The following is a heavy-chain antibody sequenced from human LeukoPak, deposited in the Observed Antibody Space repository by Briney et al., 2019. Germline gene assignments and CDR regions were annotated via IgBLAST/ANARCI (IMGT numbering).Heavy chain of an antibody. CDR3: ARGGIAARPFFDY. V-gene: IGHV1-18*04. J-gene: IGHJ4*02. CDR2: ISAYNGNT. D-gene: IGHD6-6*01. Sequence: GASVKVSCKASAYTFTSSYMHWVRQAPGQGLEWMGWISAYNGNTNYAQKLQGRVTMTTDTSTSTAYMELRSLRSDDTAVYYCARGGIAARPFFDYWGQGTLVTVSS. CDR1: AYTFTSSY.